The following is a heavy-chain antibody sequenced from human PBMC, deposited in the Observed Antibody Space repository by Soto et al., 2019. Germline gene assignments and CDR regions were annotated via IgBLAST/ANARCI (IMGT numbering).Heavy chain of an antibody. J-gene: IGHJ5*02. D-gene: IGHD3-10*01. CDR3: AKARSGSYYEYNWFDP. CDR1: GESFNGYY. CDR2: IHHSGST. Sequence: SETLSLTCTAYGESFNGYYWSWIRQPPGKGLEWIGEIHHSGSTNYNPSLKSRVTFSIDTSKRQFSLKVRSVTAADTAVYYCAKARSGSYYEYNWFDPWGQGTLVTVSS. V-gene: IGHV4-34*01.